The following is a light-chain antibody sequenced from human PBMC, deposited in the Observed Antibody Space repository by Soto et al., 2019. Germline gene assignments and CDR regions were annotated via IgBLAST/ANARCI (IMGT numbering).Light chain of an antibody. CDR1: SSDVGGYNY. CDR2: DVS. CDR3: CSYTSSSTLAV. V-gene: IGLV2-14*03. J-gene: IGLJ2*01. Sequence: ALTQPASVSGSPGQSITISCTGTSSDVGGYNYVSWYQHHPGKAPKLMIYDVSNRPSGVSNRFSGSKSGNTASLTISGLQAEDEADYHCCSYTSSSTLAVFGGGTKLTVL.